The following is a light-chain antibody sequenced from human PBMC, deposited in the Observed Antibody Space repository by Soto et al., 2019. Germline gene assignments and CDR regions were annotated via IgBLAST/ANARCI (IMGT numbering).Light chain of an antibody. CDR2: EGS. V-gene: IGLV2-23*01. CDR1: SSDVGSYNL. CDR3: CSYAGSSSYV. Sequence: SLLTQHASVSGSPGQAITISCTGTSSDVGSYNLVSWYQQHPGKAPKLMIYEGSKRPSGVSNRFSGSKSGNTASLTISGLQAEDEADYYCCSYAGSSSYVFGPGTKVTVL. J-gene: IGLJ1*01.